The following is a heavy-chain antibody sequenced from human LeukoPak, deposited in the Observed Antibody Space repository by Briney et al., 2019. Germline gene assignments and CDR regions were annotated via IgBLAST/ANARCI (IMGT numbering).Heavy chain of an antibody. CDR2: ISWNSGTV. V-gene: IGHV3-9*01. CDR3: AKGGYSSGWYGDH. Sequence: PGGSLRLFCAASGFTFDDYGMHWVRQAPGKGLEWVSGISWNSGTVVYADSVRGRSTISRDNAKNSVYLQMNSLKAEDTALYYCAKGGYSSGWYGDHWGQGTLVTVSS. CDR1: GFTFDDYG. J-gene: IGHJ4*02. D-gene: IGHD6-19*01.